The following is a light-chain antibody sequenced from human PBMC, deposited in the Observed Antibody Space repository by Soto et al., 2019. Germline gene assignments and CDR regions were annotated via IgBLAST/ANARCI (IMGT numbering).Light chain of an antibody. J-gene: IGKJ4*01. CDR1: QIVCSNSKNSNQ. CDR3: HQYFSSPLT. V-gene: IGKV4-1*01. CDR2: WAN. Sequence: DIVMTQAPDSLAVSLGGSSTMNCNSNQIVCSNSKNSNQLSWYQQKPGQPPKLLIYWANTRESGVPERFSGSGYGTDFTLTVSGLQAEDVAIYYCHQYFSSPLTFGGGTKVDSK.